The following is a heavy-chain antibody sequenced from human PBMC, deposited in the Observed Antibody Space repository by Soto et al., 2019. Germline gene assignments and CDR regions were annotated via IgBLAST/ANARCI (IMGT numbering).Heavy chain of an antibody. Sequence: EVQLVESGGGLVQPGGSLRLSCAASGFTVSSNYMSWVRQAPGKGLEWVSVIYSGGSTYYADSVKGRFTISRDNSKNTLYLQMNSLIAEDTAVYYCARDGYDSSGYYPEYFQHWGQGTLVTVSS. CDR2: IYSGGST. CDR3: ARDGYDSSGYYPEYFQH. CDR1: GFTVSSNY. D-gene: IGHD3-22*01. V-gene: IGHV3-66*01. J-gene: IGHJ1*01.